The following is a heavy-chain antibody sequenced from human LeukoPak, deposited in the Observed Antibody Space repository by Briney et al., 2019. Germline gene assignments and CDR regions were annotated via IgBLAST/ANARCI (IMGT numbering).Heavy chain of an antibody. CDR3: PRVLLRFFACFLSPFIPFNF. CDR2: ISSSSSYI. Sequence: AGGSLRLSCAASGFTFSSYSMNWVRQAPGKGLEWVSSISSSSSYIYYADSVKGRFTISRDNAKNSLYLQMNSLRAEDTAVYYCPRVLLRFFACFLSPFIPFNFWAQGTMFT. J-gene: IGHJ3*01. D-gene: IGHD3-9*01. V-gene: IGHV3-21*01. CDR1: GFTFSSYS.